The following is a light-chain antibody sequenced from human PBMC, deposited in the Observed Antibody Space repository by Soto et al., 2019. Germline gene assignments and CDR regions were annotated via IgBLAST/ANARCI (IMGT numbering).Light chain of an antibody. CDR1: QRLIGN. V-gene: IGKV3-15*01. CDR3: HQYNHWRQLT. J-gene: IGKJ4*02. Sequence: IVLTQSPATLSVSPGERATLFCRASQRLIGNLSWYQQKPGQAPRLLMYGAYIRATGFPDRFSGSGSRTESTLTISSLQSEDFAVYYCHQYNHWRQLTYGGGSYV. CDR2: GAY.